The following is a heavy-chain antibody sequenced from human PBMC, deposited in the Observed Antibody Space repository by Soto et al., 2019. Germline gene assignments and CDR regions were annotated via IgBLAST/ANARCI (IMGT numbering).Heavy chain of an antibody. V-gene: IGHV1-69*01. D-gene: IGHD6-13*01. CDR2: IIPIFGTA. J-gene: IGHJ6*02. Sequence: QVQLVQSGAEVKKPGSSVKVYCKASGGTFSSYAISWVRQATGQGLEWMGGIIPIFGTANYAQKFQGRVTITADESTSTAYMELSSLRSEDTAVYYCARDGGSSDSYYYYGMDVWGQGTTVTVSS. CDR3: ARDGGSSDSYYYYGMDV. CDR1: GGTFSSYA.